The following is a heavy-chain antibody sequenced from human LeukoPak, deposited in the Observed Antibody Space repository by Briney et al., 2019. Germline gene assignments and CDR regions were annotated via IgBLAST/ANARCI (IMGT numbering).Heavy chain of an antibody. Sequence: SDTLSLTCTVSGGPISSYYWTWIRQPAGKGLEWIGRIQTSGSTNYNPSLKTRVTMSVDTSKNQLSLRLTFVTAADTAVYYCARGSGYDWDWFDPWGQGTLVTVSS. CDR2: IQTSGST. CDR3: ARGSGYDWDWFDP. CDR1: GGPISSYY. V-gene: IGHV4-4*07. J-gene: IGHJ5*02. D-gene: IGHD5-12*01.